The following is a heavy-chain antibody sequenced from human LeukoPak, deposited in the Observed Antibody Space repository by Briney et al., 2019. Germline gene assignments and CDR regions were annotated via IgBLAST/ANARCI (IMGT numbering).Heavy chain of an antibody. Sequence: ASVKVSCKASGYTFTGYYMHWVRQAPGQGLEWMGIINPSGGSTSYAQKFQGRVSMTRDTSTSTVYMELSSLRSKDTAVYYCARAQVRGVIEGPTGYWGQGTLVTVSS. J-gene: IGHJ4*02. D-gene: IGHD3-10*01. V-gene: IGHV1-46*01. CDR2: INPSGGST. CDR3: ARAQVRGVIEGPTGY. CDR1: GYTFTGYY.